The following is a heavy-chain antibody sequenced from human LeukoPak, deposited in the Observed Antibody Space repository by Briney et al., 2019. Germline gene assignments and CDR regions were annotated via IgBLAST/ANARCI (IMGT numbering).Heavy chain of an antibody. CDR2: IKSKTDGGTT. CDR1: GFTFSNAW. Sequence: KSGGSLRLSCAASGFTFSNAWMSWVRQAPGKGLEWVGRIKSKTDGGTTDYAAPVKGRFTISRDDSKNTLYLQMNSLKTEDTAVYYCTTSFSPRIVVVVGKDYWGQGTLVTVSS. D-gene: IGHD2-15*01. J-gene: IGHJ4*02. CDR3: TTSFSPRIVVVVGKDY. V-gene: IGHV3-15*01.